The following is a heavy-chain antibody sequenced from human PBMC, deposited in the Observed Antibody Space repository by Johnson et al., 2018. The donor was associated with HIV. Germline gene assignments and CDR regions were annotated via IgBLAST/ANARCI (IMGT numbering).Heavy chain of an antibody. CDR3: AKEYFDI. V-gene: IGHV3-30*02. CDR1: GLSFSNFG. J-gene: IGHJ3*02. Sequence: QVQLVESGGGVVQPGKSLTLSCVGSGLSFSNFGIHWVRQAPGKGLEWVAFIRYDGSNKYYGDSVKGRFTISRDNSKNTLYLQMNSLRTEDTAVYYCAKEYFDIWGHGTMVTVSS. CDR2: IRYDGSNK.